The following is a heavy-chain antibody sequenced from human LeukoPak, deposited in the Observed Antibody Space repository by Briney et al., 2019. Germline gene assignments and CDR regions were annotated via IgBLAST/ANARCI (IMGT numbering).Heavy chain of an antibody. CDR1: GFTLSSYW. CDR3: ARSRSGYYEDY. CDR2: IKEDGSEK. Sequence: PGGSLRLSCAASGFTLSSYWMSWVRQAPGKGLEWVANIKEDGSEKYYVDSVKGRFTISRDNAKNSLSLQVNSLRAEDTAVYYCARSRSGYYEDYWGQGTLVTVSS. D-gene: IGHD3-22*01. J-gene: IGHJ4*02. V-gene: IGHV3-7*01.